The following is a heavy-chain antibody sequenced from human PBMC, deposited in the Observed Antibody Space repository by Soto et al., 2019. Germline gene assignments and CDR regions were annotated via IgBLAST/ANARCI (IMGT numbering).Heavy chain of an antibody. CDR2: LSGSGGST. CDR3: ARGFSAGKGSPPDY. J-gene: IGHJ4*02. CDR1: GFSFIKYA. Sequence: WGSLRLSCAASGFSFIKYAISFVRQSPVKGLEWVSGLSGSGGSTSSADSVKGRFAISRDNSRNTLYLQMNSLRDGDTAIYYCARGFSAGKGSPPDYWGQGTLVTVSS. D-gene: IGHD3-10*01. V-gene: IGHV3-23*01.